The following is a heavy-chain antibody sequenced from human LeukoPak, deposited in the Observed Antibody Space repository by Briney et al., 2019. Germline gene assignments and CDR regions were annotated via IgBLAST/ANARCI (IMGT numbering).Heavy chain of an antibody. CDR1: XFTFSXXA. V-gene: IGHV3-23*01. CDR2: INGSGGST. CDR3: AKGYYYGSEIFDY. D-gene: IGHD3-10*01. J-gene: IGHJ4*02. Sequence: LXLXXAXSXFTFSXXAMSWVRPAPGKGLEWVSAINGSGGSTYYSDSVKGRFTISRDNSKNTLYLQMNSLRAEDTAVYYCAKGYYYGSEIFDYWGQGTLVTVSS.